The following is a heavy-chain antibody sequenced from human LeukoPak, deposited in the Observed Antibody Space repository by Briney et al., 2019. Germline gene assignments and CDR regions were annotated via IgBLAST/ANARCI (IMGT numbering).Heavy chain of an antibody. CDR1: GYTFTGYY. V-gene: IGHV1-2*02. CDR3: ARDPPYSGSYRDDAFDI. CDR2: INPNSGGT. D-gene: IGHD1-26*01. J-gene: IGHJ3*02. Sequence: GASVKVSCKASGYTFTGYYMHWVRQAPGQGLEWMGWINPNSGGTNYAQKFQGRVTMTRDTSISTAYMELSRLRSDDTAVYYCARDPPYSGSYRDDAFDIWGQGTMVTVSS.